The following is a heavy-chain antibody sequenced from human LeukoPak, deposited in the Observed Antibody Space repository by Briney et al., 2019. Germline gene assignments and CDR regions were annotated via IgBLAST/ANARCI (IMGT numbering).Heavy chain of an antibody. CDR3: ARGGGVVPAALLDY. CDR1: GGSISSGGYS. D-gene: IGHD2-2*01. Sequence: SETLSLTCAVSGGSISSGGYSWSWIRQPPGKGLEWIGYIYHSGSTYYNPSLKSRVTISVDRSKNQFSLKLSSVTAADTAVYYCARGGGVVPAALLDYWGRGTLVTVSS. V-gene: IGHV4-30-2*01. J-gene: IGHJ4*02. CDR2: IYHSGST.